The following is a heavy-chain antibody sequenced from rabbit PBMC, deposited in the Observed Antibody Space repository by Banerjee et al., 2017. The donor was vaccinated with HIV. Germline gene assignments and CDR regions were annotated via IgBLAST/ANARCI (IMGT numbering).Heavy chain of an antibody. CDR1: GFDFSNYYM. CDR2: IDPVLGVT. CDR3: ARDLAGVTGWNFGL. V-gene: IGHV1S45*01. D-gene: IGHD4-1*01. Sequence: QEQLVESGGGLVQPEGSLTLTCKASGFDFSNYYMSWVRQAPGKGLEWIGYIDPVLGVTYYASWAKGRFTISKTSSTTVTLQMTSLTAADTATYFCARDLAGVTGWNFGLWGQGTLVTVS. J-gene: IGHJ3*01.